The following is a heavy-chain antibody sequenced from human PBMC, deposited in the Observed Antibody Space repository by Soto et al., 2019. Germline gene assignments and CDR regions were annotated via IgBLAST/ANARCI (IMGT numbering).Heavy chain of an antibody. Sequence: EVQLVDSGGGLVQPGGSLRLSCAASGFIFSNYVMSWVCQAPGKGLEWVSSISDSGGTSYYADSVKGRFTISRDNSKNTLYLKMKSLRAEDTAIYYCAKRPRALLTFDYWGQGTLVTVSS. V-gene: IGHV3-23*04. CDR2: ISDSGGTS. D-gene: IGHD1-26*01. J-gene: IGHJ4*02. CDR3: AKRPRALLTFDY. CDR1: GFIFSNYV.